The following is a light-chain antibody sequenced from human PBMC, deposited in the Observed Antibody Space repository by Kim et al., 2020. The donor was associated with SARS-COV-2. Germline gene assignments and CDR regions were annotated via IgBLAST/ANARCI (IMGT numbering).Light chain of an antibody. CDR1: QIISNF. CDR2: AAS. V-gene: IGKV1-39*01. J-gene: IGKJ5*01. Sequence: DIHMTQSPSSLSASVGDRVTIICRASQIISNFLNWYQQKPGKAPNLLIFAASTLQPGVPARFSGSGSGTDFSLTISSLQPEDFATYYCQQTYSTVITFGQGTRLEIK. CDR3: QQTYSTVIT.